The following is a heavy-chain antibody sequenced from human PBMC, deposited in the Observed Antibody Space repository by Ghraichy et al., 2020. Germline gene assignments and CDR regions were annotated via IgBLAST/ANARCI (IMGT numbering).Heavy chain of an antibody. D-gene: IGHD2-8*01. CDR2: IYNSGST. V-gene: IGHV4-59*11. Sequence: SETLSLTCSVSGGSIGNHYWSWIRQPPGKGLEWIGNIYNSGSTNYNPSLKSRVTISVDTSKNEFFLQLSSVTAADPAVYYCARRGLGVYYFNYWGQGTLVTVSS. J-gene: IGHJ4*02. CDR3: ARRGLGVYYFNY. CDR1: GGSIGNHY.